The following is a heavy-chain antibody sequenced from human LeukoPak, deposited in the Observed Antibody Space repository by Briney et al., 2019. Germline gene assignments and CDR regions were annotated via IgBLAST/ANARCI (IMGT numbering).Heavy chain of an antibody. J-gene: IGHJ4*02. Sequence: SETLSLTCAVSGGSISSSNWWSWVRQPPGKGLEWIGEIYHSGSTNYNPSLKSRVTISVDKSKNQFSLKLSSVTAADTAVYYCARDSLSAGSAGFDYWGQGTLVTVSS. CDR1: GGSISSSNW. CDR3: ARDSLSAGSAGFDY. CDR2: IYHSGST. D-gene: IGHD6-19*01. V-gene: IGHV4-4*02.